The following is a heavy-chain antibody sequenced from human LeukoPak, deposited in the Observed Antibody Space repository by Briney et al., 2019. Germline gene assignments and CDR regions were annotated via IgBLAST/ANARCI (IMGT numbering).Heavy chain of an antibody. V-gene: IGHV1-18*01. CDR1: GYTFTSYG. D-gene: IGHD3-3*01. Sequence: VASVKVSCKASGYTFTSYGISWVRQAPGQGLEWMGWISAYNGNTNYAQKLQGRVTMTTDTSTSTAYMELRSLRSDDTAVYYCAREYIRERYYDFWSGYSPDYMDVWGKGTTVTVSS. CDR2: ISAYNGNT. J-gene: IGHJ6*03. CDR3: AREYIRERYYDFWSGYSPDYMDV.